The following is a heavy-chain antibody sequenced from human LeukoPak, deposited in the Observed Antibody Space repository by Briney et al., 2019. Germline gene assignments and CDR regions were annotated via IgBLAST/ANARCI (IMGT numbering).Heavy chain of an antibody. J-gene: IGHJ4*02. D-gene: IGHD6-19*01. CDR2: IYYSGST. CDR3: ARHASVDGNWPRPLDY. Sequence: SETLSLTCTVSGGSISSSNYYWGWIRQPPGKGLEWIGNIYYSGSTYYKPSLKTRVTISVDTSKNQFSLKLTSVTAADTAVYYYARHASVDGNWPRPLDYWGQGSLVTVSS. V-gene: IGHV4-39*01. CDR1: GGSISSSNYY.